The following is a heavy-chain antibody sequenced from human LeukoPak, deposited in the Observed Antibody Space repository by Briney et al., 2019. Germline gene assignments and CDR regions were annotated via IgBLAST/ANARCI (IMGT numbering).Heavy chain of an antibody. CDR2: INPSGGST. Sequence: ASVKVSCKASGYTFTSYYMHWVRQAPGQGLEWMGIINPSGGSTSYAQKLQGRVTMTTDTSTSTAYMELRSLRSDDTAVYYCARGEDYPNNWFDPWGQGTLVTVSS. J-gene: IGHJ5*02. D-gene: IGHD4-11*01. CDR3: ARGEDYPNNWFDP. V-gene: IGHV1-46*01. CDR1: GYTFTSYY.